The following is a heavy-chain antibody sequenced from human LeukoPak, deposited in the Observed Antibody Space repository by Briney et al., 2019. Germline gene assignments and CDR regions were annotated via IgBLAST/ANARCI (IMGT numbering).Heavy chain of an antibody. D-gene: IGHD3-3*01. CDR3: AREGEYDFWSGYYTARYYFDY. CDR1: GFTFSSYS. Sequence: PGGSLRLSCAASGFTFSSYSMNWVRQAPGKGLEWVSSISSSSSYIYYADSAKGRFTISRDNAKNSLYLQMNSLRAEDTAVYYCAREGEYDFWSGYYTARYYFDYWGQGTLVTVSS. J-gene: IGHJ4*02. CDR2: ISSSSSYI. V-gene: IGHV3-21*01.